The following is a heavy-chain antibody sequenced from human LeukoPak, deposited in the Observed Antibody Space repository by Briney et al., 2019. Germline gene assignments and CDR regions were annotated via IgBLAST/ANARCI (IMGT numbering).Heavy chain of an antibody. D-gene: IGHD5-24*01. J-gene: IGHJ4*02. CDR1: GFTFKKYW. V-gene: IGHV3-7*01. CDR2: IKEGGSET. Sequence: GGSLRLSCAASGFTFKKYWMNWVRQVPGKGLECLGNIKEGGSETYYADSVKGRFTISRDNPKNLLFLQINSLRVEDTAVYYCARETPRRGETRDGYRWGQGTLVTVSS. CDR3: ARETPRRGETRDGYR.